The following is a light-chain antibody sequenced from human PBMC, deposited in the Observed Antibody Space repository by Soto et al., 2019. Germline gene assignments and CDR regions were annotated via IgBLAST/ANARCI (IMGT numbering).Light chain of an antibody. CDR2: EVS. CDR1: SSDVGGYNY. Sequence: QSALTQPASVSGSPGQSITISCTGTSSDVGGYNYVSWYQQHPGKAPKLMIYEVSNRPSGVSNRFSGSKSGNTASLTISGLQAEDEADYFCSSYTVGFTRVFGGGTKLTVL. CDR3: SSYTVGFTRV. V-gene: IGLV2-14*01. J-gene: IGLJ2*01.